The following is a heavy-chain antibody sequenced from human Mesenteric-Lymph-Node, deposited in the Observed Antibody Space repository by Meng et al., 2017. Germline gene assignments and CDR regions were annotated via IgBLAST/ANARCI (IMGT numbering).Heavy chain of an antibody. Sequence: GESLKISCAASGFTFDDYAMHWVRQAPGKGLEWVSLISWDGGSTYYADSVKGRFTISGDNSKNSLYLQMNSLRAEDTALYYCAKAGSSSWYHTSYGMDVWGQGTTVTVSS. D-gene: IGHD6-13*01. CDR1: GFTFDDYA. V-gene: IGHV3-43D*03. J-gene: IGHJ6*02. CDR3: AKAGSSSWYHTSYGMDV. CDR2: ISWDGGST.